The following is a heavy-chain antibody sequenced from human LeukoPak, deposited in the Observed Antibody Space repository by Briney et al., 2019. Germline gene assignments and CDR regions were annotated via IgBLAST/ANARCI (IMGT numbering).Heavy chain of an antibody. D-gene: IGHD3-10*01. CDR2: IYYSGST. CDR3: ARVQGVYGSGSYYNPYYYYGMDV. CDR1: GGSISSSSYY. V-gene: IGHV4-39*01. J-gene: IGHJ6*02. Sequence: SETLSLTCTVSGGSISSSSYYWGWIRQPPGKGLEWIGSIYYSGSTYYNPSLKSRVTISVDTSKNQFSLKLSSVTAADTAVYYCARVQGVYGSGSYYNPYYYYGMDVWGQGTTVTVSS.